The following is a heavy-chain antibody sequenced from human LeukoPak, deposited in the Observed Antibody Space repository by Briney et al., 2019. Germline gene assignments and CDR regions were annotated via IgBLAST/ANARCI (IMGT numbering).Heavy chain of an antibody. CDR2: ISGSGGST. V-gene: IGHV3-23*01. CDR1: GFTLSSYA. CDR3: SKAPYYVLPCFDY. D-gene: IGHD3-10*02. Sequence: GGSLRLSCAASGFTLSSYAMSWVRQAPGKGLEWVSAISGSGGSTYYADSVKGRFTISRDNSKNTLYLQMNSLRAEDTAVYYCSKAPYYVLPCFDYWGQGTLVTVSS. J-gene: IGHJ4*02.